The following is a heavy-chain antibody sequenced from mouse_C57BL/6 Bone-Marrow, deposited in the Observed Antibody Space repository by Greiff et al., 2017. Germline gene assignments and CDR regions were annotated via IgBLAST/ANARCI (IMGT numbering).Heavy chain of an antibody. J-gene: IGHJ3*01. CDR1: GYTFPSYG. CDR3: AREFGNYYGSSPFAY. Sequence: VQLQQSGAELARPGASVTLSCKASGYTFPSYGISWVKQRTGQGLEWIGEIYPRSGNTYYNAKFKGKATLTADKSSSTAYMELRSLTSEDSAVYFCAREFGNYYGSSPFAYWGQGTLVTVSA. CDR2: IYPRSGNT. V-gene: IGHV1-81*01. D-gene: IGHD1-1*01.